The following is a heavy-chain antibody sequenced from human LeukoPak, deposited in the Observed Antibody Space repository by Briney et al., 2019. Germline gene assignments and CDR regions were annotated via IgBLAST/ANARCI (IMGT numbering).Heavy chain of an antibody. J-gene: IGHJ6*02. CDR2: ISAYNGNT. CDR3: ARDKDDYGDYSPYYYGMDV. CDR1: GYTFTSYG. Sequence: ASVKVSCKASGYTFTSYGISWVRQAPGQGLEWMGWISAYNGNTSYAQKLQGRVTMTTDTSTSTAYMELRSLRSDDTAVYYCARDKDDYGDYSPYYYGMDVWGQGTTVTVSS. D-gene: IGHD4-17*01. V-gene: IGHV1-18*01.